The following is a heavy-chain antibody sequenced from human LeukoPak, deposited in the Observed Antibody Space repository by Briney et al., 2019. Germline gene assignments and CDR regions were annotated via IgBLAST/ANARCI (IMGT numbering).Heavy chain of an antibody. CDR2: IHYSGST. J-gene: IGHJ4*02. V-gene: IGHV4-59*08. CDR3: ARVYCSSTSCYPPRPDFDY. D-gene: IGHD2-2*01. Sequence: SETLSLTCTVSGGSISTFYWSWIRQPPGKGLEWIGYIHYSGSTNYNPSLKSRVTISVDTSKNQFSLKLSSVTAADTAVYYCARVYCSSTSCYPPRPDFDYWGQGTLVTVSS. CDR1: GGSISTFY.